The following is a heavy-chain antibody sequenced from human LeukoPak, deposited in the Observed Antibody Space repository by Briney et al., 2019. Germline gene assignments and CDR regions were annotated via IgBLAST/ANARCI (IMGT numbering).Heavy chain of an antibody. J-gene: IGHJ6*02. Sequence: PGGSLRLSCVASGFTFDDFAMHWVRQAPGKGLEWISGINWNSANIAYADSVKGRFTISRDNAKNSLYLQMNSLRADDTALYYCAKDNRWLTCGMDVWGQGTTVTVSS. V-gene: IGHV3-9*01. CDR2: INWNSANI. D-gene: IGHD5-24*01. CDR1: GFTFDDFA. CDR3: AKDNRWLTCGMDV.